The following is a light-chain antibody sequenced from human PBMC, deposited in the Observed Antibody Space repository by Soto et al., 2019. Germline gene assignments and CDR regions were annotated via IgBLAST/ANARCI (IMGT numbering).Light chain of an antibody. CDR3: QQYGSSPQT. Sequence: EIVLTQSPGTLSLSTGERATLSCRASQSVSSSYLAWYQQKPGQAPRLLIYGASSRATGIPDRLSGSGSGTDFTLTISRLEPEDFAVYYCQQYGSSPQTFGQGTKV. J-gene: IGKJ1*01. V-gene: IGKV3-20*01. CDR2: GAS. CDR1: QSVSSSY.